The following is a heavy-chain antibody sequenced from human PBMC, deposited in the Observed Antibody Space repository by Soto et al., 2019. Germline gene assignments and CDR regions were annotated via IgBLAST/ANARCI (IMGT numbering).Heavy chain of an antibody. CDR2: IIPIFGTA. D-gene: IGHD2-2*01. J-gene: IGHJ3*02. CDR3: ASRHPKYQLPRAYAFDI. CDR1: GGTFSSYA. Sequence: SVKVSCKASGGTFSSYAISWVRQAPGQGLEWMGGIIPIFGTANYAQKFQGRVTITADKSTSTAYMELSSLRSEDTAVYYCASRHPKYQLPRAYAFDIWGQGTMVTVSS. V-gene: IGHV1-69*06.